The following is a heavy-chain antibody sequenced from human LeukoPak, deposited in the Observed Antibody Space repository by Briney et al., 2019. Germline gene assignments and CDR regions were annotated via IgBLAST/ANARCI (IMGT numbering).Heavy chain of an antibody. D-gene: IGHD2-15*01. V-gene: IGHV4-34*01. CDR1: GGSFSGYY. CDR3: ARHNEEATCSGGSCYPYYFDY. CDR2: INHSGST. Sequence: PSETLSLTCAVYGGSFSGYYWSWIRQPPGKGLEWIGEINHSGSTNYNPSLKSRVTISVDTSKNQFPLKLSSVTATDTAVYYCARHNEEATCSGGSCYPYYFDYWGQGTLVTVSS. J-gene: IGHJ4*02.